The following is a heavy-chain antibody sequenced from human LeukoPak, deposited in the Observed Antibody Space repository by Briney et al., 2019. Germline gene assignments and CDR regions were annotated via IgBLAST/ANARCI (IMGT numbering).Heavy chain of an antibody. J-gene: IGHJ6*04. D-gene: IGHD2-2*01. Sequence: GASVKVSCKASGYTFTSYAMHWVRQAPGKRLEWMGWINAGNGNTKYSQKFQGRVTITRDTSASTAYMELSSLRSEDAAVYYCAREYCSSTGCPYYYYYYGMDVWGKGTTVTVSS. V-gene: IGHV1-3*01. CDR2: INAGNGNT. CDR1: GYTFTSYA. CDR3: AREYCSSTGCPYYYYYYGMDV.